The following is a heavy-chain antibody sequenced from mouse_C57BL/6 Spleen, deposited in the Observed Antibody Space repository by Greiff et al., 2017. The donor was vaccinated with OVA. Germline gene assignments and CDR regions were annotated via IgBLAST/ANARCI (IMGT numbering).Heavy chain of an antibody. CDR1: GFTFSSYA. D-gene: IGHD2-4*01. CDR2: ISDGGSYT. Sequence: EVQVVESGGGLVKPGGSLKLSCAASGFTFSSYAMSWVRQTPEKRLEWVATISDGGSYTYYPDNVKGRFTITRDNARNNLYLQMSHLKSDDTAVYYCASKRNDYDAFAYWGQGTLVTVSA. CDR3: ASKRNDYDAFAY. V-gene: IGHV5-4*01. J-gene: IGHJ3*01.